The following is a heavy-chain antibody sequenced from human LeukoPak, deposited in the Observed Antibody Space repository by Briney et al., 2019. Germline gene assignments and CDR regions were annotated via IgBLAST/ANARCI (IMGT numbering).Heavy chain of an antibody. CDR3: TRVRNQWELPSHYYYMDV. Sequence: GASVKVSCKASGYTLTGYYMHWVRQAPGQGLEWMGWISAYNGNTNYAQKLQGRVTMTTDTSTSTAYMELRSLRSDDTAVYYCTRVRNQWELPSHYYYMDVWGKGTTVTVSS. CDR2: ISAYNGNT. J-gene: IGHJ6*03. D-gene: IGHD1-26*01. CDR1: GYTLTGYY. V-gene: IGHV1-18*04.